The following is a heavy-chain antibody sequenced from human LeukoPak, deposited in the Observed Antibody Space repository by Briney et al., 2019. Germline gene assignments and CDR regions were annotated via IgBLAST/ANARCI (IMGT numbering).Heavy chain of an antibody. Sequence: GGSLRLSCAASGFTFSNFWMHWVGQAPGKGLEWVADIKEDGSEKYYADSVKGRFTISRNNAENSLYLQMSSLRGEDTAVYYCARLKRPVDHWGQGTLVTVSS. V-gene: IGHV3-7*04. CDR2: IKEDGSEK. J-gene: IGHJ4*02. CDR1: GFTFSNFW. CDR3: ARLKRPVDH.